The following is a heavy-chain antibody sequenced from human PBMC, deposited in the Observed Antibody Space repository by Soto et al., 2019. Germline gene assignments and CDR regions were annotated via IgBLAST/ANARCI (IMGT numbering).Heavy chain of an antibody. CDR2: ISSSGSTI. Sequence: GGSLRLSCAASGFTFSSYEMNWVRQAPGKGLEGVSYISSSGSTIYYADSVKGRFTISRDNAKNSLYLQMNSLRAEDTAVYYCARERVKQQPVLDYFDYWGQGTLVTVSS. D-gene: IGHD6-13*01. V-gene: IGHV3-48*03. CDR1: GFTFSSYE. CDR3: ARERVKQQPVLDYFDY. J-gene: IGHJ4*02.